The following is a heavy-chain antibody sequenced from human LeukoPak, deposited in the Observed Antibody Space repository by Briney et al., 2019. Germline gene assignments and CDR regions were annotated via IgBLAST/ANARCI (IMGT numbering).Heavy chain of an antibody. CDR2: ISPTGSTT. CDR3: ARRGESAKYGDYRFDY. Sequence: GGSLRLSCTASGFSFSGHWMHWARQLPGKGLVWVSRISPTGSTTSYADSVKGRFTISRDNSKNTLYLQMNSLRAEDTAVYYCARRGESAKYGDYRFDYWGQGTLVTVSS. CDR1: GFSFSGHW. D-gene: IGHD4-17*01. J-gene: IGHJ4*02. V-gene: IGHV3-74*01.